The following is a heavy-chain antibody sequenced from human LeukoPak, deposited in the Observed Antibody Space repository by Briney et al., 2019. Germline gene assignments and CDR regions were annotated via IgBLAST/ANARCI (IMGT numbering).Heavy chain of an antibody. V-gene: IGHV1-46*01. D-gene: IGHD2-21*02. Sequence: ASVKVSCKASGYTFTSYYMHWVRQAPGQGLEWMGIINPSGGSTTYAQKFQGRGTMTRDTSTSTVYMELSSLRSEDTAVYYCARDIMVMTYYYYGMDVWGQGTTVTVPS. CDR1: GYTFTSYY. J-gene: IGHJ6*02. CDR2: INPSGGST. CDR3: ARDIMVMTYYYYGMDV.